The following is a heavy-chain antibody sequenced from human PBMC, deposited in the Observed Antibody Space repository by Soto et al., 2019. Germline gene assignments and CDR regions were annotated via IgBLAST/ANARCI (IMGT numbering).Heavy chain of an antibody. CDR3: ARGYWNYDHYYYGMDV. J-gene: IGHJ6*02. Sequence: ASVKVSCKASGGTFSSYAISWVRQAPGQGLEWMGGIIPIFGTANYAQKFQGRVTITADESTSTAYMELSSLRSEDTAVYYCARGYWNYDHYYYGMDVWGQGTTVTVSS. CDR2: IIPIFGTA. CDR1: GGTFSSYA. V-gene: IGHV1-69*13. D-gene: IGHD1-7*01.